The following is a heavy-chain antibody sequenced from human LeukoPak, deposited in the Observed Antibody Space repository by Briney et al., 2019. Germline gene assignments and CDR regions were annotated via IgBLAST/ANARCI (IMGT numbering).Heavy chain of an antibody. CDR3: AGAYSAYDYFDY. CDR1: GFTFSDYY. D-gene: IGHD5-12*01. Sequence: PGGSLRLSCAASGFTFSDYYMSWIRQAPGKGLEWISCISSSSTYTNDADSVKGRFTISRDNAKNSLYLQMNSLRAEDTAVYYCAGAYSAYDYFDYWGQGTLVTVSS. CDR2: ISSSSTYT. J-gene: IGHJ4*02. V-gene: IGHV3-11*03.